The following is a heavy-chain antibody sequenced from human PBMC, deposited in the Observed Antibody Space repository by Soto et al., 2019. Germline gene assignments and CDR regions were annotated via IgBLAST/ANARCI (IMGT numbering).Heavy chain of an antibody. CDR2: ISYDVSNK. D-gene: IGHD3-22*01. V-gene: IGHV3-30-3*01. J-gene: IGHJ6*02. CDR1: GFTFSSYA. CDR3: ARESYYDSSGYYHLALYYYGMDV. Sequence: GGSLRLSCAASGFTFSSYAMHWVRQAPGKGLEWVAVISYDVSNKYYADSVKGRFTISRDSSKNTLYLQMNSLRAEDTAVYYCARESYYDSSGYYHLALYYYGMDVWGQGTKVTVSS.